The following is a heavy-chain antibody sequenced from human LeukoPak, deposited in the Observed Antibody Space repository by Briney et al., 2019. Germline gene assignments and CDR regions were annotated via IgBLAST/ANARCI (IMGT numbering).Heavy chain of an antibody. V-gene: IGHV3-23*01. CDR1: GFTFSSYA. CDR2: ISGSGGST. D-gene: IGHD1-7*01. J-gene: IGHJ4*02. Sequence: GSLRLSCAASGFTFSSYAMSWVRQAPGKGLEWVSAISGSGGSTYYADSVKGRFTISRDNSKNTPYLQMNSLRAEDTAVYYCAKANRITGTTSFDYWGQGTLVTVSS. CDR3: AKANRITGTTSFDY.